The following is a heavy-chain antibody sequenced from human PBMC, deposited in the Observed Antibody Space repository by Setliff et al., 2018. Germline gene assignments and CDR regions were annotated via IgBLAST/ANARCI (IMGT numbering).Heavy chain of an antibody. V-gene: IGHV1-18*01. CDR1: GYTFTSYG. Sequence: GASVKVSCKASGYTFTSYGINWVRQATGQGLEWMGWISPYSGNTKYAQKFQGRVTMTTETSTRTAYMEVTSLRSDDTAVYYCATEKFPGDWGDYWGQGTLVTVSS. D-gene: IGHD2-21*01. CDR3: ATEKFPGDWGDY. J-gene: IGHJ4*02. CDR2: ISPYSGNT.